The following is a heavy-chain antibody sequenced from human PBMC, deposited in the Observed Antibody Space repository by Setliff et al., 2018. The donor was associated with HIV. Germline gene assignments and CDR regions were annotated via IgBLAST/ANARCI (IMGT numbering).Heavy chain of an antibody. V-gene: IGHV4-61*09. CDR1: GGSISSGSYY. D-gene: IGHD3-10*01. CDR2: IYTSGST. Sequence: PSETLSLTCTVSGGSISSGSYYWSWIRQPAGKGLEWIGHIYTSGSTNYNPSLKSRVTISVDTSKNPFSLKLSSVTAADTAVYYCARERSALLWKNRFDPWGQGTLVTVSS. J-gene: IGHJ5*02. CDR3: ARERSALLWKNRFDP.